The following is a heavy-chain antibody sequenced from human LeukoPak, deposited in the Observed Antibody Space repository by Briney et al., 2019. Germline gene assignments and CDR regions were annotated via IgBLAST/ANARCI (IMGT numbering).Heavy chain of an antibody. CDR2: IYYTGST. J-gene: IGHJ4*02. Sequence: SETLSLTCTVSGGSISSSSYYWGWIRQPPGKGLQWIGSIYYTGSTYNNPSLKSRVTISVVTSKNQFSLKLTSVTAADTAVYYCARQGIYSSGWYAGYYFDYWGQGTLVTVSS. D-gene: IGHD6-19*01. CDR3: ARQGIYSSGWYAGYYFDY. CDR1: GGSISSSSYY. V-gene: IGHV4-39*01.